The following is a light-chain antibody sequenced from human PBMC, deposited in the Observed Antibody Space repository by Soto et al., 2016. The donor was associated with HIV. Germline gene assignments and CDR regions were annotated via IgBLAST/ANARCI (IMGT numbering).Light chain of an antibody. J-gene: IGLJ2*01. CDR3: QVWDASTDLVV. CDR2: DDS. V-gene: IGLV3-21*03. CDR1: NVGSKS. Sequence: SYELTQPPSLSVAPRKTARITCGGNNVGSKSVQWYQQKPGQAPILVLYDDSDRPSGIPERFSGSNSGDTATLTISRVEAGDEAYYYCQVWDASTDLVVFGGGTKLTVL.